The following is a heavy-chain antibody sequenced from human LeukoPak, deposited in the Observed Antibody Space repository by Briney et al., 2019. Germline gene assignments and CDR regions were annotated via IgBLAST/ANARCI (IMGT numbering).Heavy chain of an antibody. CDR1: GFTFSSYG. D-gene: IGHD3-22*01. Sequence: GGSLRLSCAASGFTFSSYGMHWVRQAPGKGLEWVAVIWYDGSNKYYADSVKGRFTISRDNSKNTLYLQMNSLRAEDTAVYYCARFGPEVVVITAAFDIWGQGTMVTVSS. J-gene: IGHJ3*02. V-gene: IGHV3-33*01. CDR3: ARFGPEVVVITAAFDI. CDR2: IWYDGSNK.